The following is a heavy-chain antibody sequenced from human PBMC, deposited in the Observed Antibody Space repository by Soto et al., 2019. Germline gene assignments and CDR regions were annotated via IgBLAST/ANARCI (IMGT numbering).Heavy chain of an antibody. J-gene: IGHJ5*02. CDR3: ARVSDDTKEGWFDP. V-gene: IGHV4-31*03. CDR2: IYYSGST. D-gene: IGHD3-22*01. Sequence: PSETLSLTCTVSGGSISSGGYYWSWIRQHPGKGLEWIGYIYYSGSTYYNPSLKSRVTISVDTSKNQFSLKLSSVTAADTAVYYCARVSDDTKEGWFDPWGQGTLVTVSS. CDR1: GGSISSGGYY.